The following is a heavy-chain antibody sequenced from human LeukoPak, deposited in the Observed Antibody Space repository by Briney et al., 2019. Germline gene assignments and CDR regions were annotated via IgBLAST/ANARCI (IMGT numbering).Heavy chain of an antibody. V-gene: IGHV1-2*02. D-gene: IGHD1-26*01. CDR2: INPNNGGT. Sequence: ASVKVSCKASGYTFTDHYIHWVRQAPGQGLEWMGWINPNNGGTNYAQKFQGRVTMTRDTPIGTAYMELSRLRSDDTAVYYCAGGIASYSSSYFDYWGQGALVTVSS. J-gene: IGHJ4*02. CDR3: AGGIASYSSSYFDY. CDR1: GYTFTDHY.